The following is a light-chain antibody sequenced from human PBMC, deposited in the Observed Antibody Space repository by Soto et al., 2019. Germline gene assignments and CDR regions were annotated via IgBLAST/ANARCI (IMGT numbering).Light chain of an antibody. CDR1: SSDVGSYNL. J-gene: IGLJ2*01. CDR3: CSYAGSTTFVV. CDR2: EGS. V-gene: IGLV2-23*03. Sequence: QSVLTQPASVSGSPGQSITISCTGTSSDVGSYNLVSWYQQHPGKAPKLMIYEGSTRPSGVSNRFSGSKSGNTASLTISGLQAEDEADYYCCSYAGSTTFVVFGGGTMLTVL.